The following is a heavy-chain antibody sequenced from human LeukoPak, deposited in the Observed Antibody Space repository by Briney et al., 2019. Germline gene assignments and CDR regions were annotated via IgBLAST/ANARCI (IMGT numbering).Heavy chain of an antibody. D-gene: IGHD6-6*01. CDR3: AAHSSSKTRFDY. V-gene: IGHV3-23*01. J-gene: IGHJ4*02. CDR1: GFTFSRHA. Sequence: GGSLRLSCAASGFTFSRHAMSWVRQAPGKGLEWVSGISGRGDKTYHADSVKGRFTISRDNSKNTLYLQMNSLRAEDTAVYYCAAHSSSKTRFDYWGQGTLVTVSS. CDR2: ISGRGDKT.